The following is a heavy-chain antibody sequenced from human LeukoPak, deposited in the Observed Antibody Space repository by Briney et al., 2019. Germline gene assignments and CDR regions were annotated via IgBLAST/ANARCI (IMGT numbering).Heavy chain of an antibody. CDR3: AKRIAAAGPYFDS. J-gene: IGHJ4*02. V-gene: IGHV3-23*01. D-gene: IGHD6-13*01. Sequence: PGESLRLSCAASGFXFSSYAISWVRQAPGKGLEWVSGISASGGSTYYADSVKGRITISRDNSKNTLSLQMDSLRAEDTAVYYCAKRIAAAGPYFDSWGQGTLVTVSS. CDR2: ISASGGST. CDR1: GFXFSSYA.